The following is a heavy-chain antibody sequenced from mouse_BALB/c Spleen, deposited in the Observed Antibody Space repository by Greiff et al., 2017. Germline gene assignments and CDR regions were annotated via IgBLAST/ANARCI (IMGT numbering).Heavy chain of an antibody. Sequence: VQLQQSAAELARPGASVKMSCKASGYTFTSYTMHWVKQRPGQGLEWIGYINPSSGYTEYNQKFKDKTTLTADKSSSTAYMQLSSLTSEDSAVYYCARYWLFAYWGQGTLVTVSA. CDR3: ARYWLFAY. CDR2: INPSSGYT. V-gene: IGHV1-4*02. CDR1: GYTFTSYT. D-gene: IGHD4-1*01. J-gene: IGHJ3*01.